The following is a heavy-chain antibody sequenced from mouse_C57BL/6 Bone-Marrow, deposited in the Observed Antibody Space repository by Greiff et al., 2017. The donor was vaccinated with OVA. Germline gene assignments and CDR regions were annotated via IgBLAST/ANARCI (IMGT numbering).Heavy chain of an antibody. J-gene: IGHJ4*01. CDR1: GFTFSSYA. D-gene: IGHD1-1*01. Sequence: EVKVEESGEGLVKPGGSLKLSCAASGFTFSSYAMSWVRQTPEKRLEWVAYISSGGDYIYYADTVKGRFTISRDNARNTLYLQMSSLKSEDTAMYYCTRDYYGSSSRAMDYWGQGTSVTVSS. CDR2: ISSGGDYI. V-gene: IGHV5-9-1*02. CDR3: TRDYYGSSSRAMDY.